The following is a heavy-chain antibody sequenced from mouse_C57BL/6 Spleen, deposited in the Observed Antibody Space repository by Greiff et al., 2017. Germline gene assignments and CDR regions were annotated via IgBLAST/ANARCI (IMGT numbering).Heavy chain of an antibody. Sequence: EVKRVESGPELVKPGASVKISCKASGYSFTDYNMNWVKPSNGKSLEWIGVINPNYGTTSYNQKFKGKATLTVDQSSSTAYMQLNSLTSEDSAVYYCARDRRLREFAYWGQGTLVTVSA. CDR1: GYSFTDYN. CDR3: ARDRRLREFAY. D-gene: IGHD2-4*01. CDR2: INPNYGTT. J-gene: IGHJ3*01. V-gene: IGHV1-39*01.